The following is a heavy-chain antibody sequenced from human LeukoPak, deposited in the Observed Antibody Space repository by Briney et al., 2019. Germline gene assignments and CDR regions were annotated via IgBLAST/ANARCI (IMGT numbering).Heavy chain of an antibody. V-gene: IGHV3-74*01. J-gene: IGHJ4*02. CDR2: INPDGTST. D-gene: IGHD2-15*01. CDR3: ARWDCSGGNCNSGSRFIDY. Sequence: GGSLRLSCAASGFTFSSYWMHWVRQAPGKGLVWVPRINPDGTSTTYADSVKGRFTISRDNAKNTLYLQMDSLRAEDTAVYYCARWDCSGGNCNSGSRFIDYWGQGTLVTVSS. CDR1: GFTFSSYW.